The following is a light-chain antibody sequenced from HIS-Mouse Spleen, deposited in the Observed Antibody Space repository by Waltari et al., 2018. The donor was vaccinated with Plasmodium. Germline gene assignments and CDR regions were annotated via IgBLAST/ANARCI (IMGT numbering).Light chain of an antibody. Sequence: EIVMTQSPATLSVSPGERATLSCRASQRVSSNLAWYQQKPGQAPRLLIYGASTRANGIPARFSGGGSGTEFTLTISSLQSEDFAVYYCQQYNNWSFTFGPGTKVDIK. CDR2: GAS. CDR1: QRVSSN. J-gene: IGKJ3*01. V-gene: IGKV3-15*01. CDR3: QQYNNWSFT.